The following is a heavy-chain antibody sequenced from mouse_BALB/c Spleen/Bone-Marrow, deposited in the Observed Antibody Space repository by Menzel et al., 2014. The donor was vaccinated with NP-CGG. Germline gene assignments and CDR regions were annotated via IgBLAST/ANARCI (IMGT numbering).Heavy chain of an antibody. D-gene: IGHD4-1*01. CDR3: ARGGNWDGFAY. V-gene: IGHV1-7*01. J-gene: IGHJ3*01. CDR2: INPSTGYT. Sequence: VKLMESGAELAKPGASVKMSCKASGYTFTSYWMHWVKQRPGQGLEWIGYINPSTGYTEYNQKFKDKATLTADKSSSTAYMQLSSQTSEDSAVYYRARGGNWDGFAYWGQGTLVTVSA. CDR1: GYTFTSYW.